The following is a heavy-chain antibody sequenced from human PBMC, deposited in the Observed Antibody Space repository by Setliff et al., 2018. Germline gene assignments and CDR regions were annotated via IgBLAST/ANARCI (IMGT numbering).Heavy chain of an antibody. V-gene: IGHV4-38-2*02. D-gene: IGHD3-10*01. Sequence: SETLSLTCTVSGYSISSGYIWGWIRQPPGKGLEWVGNIGHTGSINYNPSLKSRLTISVDTSKNQFSLKLSSVTAADTAVYYCARYYGSGLLNWFDPWGQGTLVTVSS. CDR2: IGHTGSI. CDR3: ARYYGSGLLNWFDP. J-gene: IGHJ5*02. CDR1: GYSISSGYI.